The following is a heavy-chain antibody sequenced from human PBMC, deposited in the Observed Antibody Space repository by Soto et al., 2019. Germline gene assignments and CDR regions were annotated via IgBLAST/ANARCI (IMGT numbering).Heavy chain of an antibody. J-gene: IGHJ3*02. CDR3: ARPLTGADAFDI. V-gene: IGHV1-3*01. CDR2: INAGNGNT. Sequence: QVQLVQSGAEVKKPGASVKVSCKASGYTFTSYAMHWMRQAPGQRLEWMGWINAGNGNTKYSQKFQGRVTITRDTSASTAYMELSSLRSEDTAVYYCARPLTGADAFDIWGQGTMVTVSS. D-gene: IGHD7-27*01. CDR1: GYTFTSYA.